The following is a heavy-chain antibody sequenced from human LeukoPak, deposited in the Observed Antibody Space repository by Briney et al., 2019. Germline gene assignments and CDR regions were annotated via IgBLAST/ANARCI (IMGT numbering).Heavy chain of an antibody. Sequence: GGSLRLSCAAPGFTFSSYWVSWVRQAPGKGLESLAYISGSGSDIYYADSMRGRFTISRDNAKNSLYLQMNSLKPEDTAVYYCARVAEAAAFDSWGQGTLVTVSS. CDR3: ARVAEAAAFDS. CDR2: ISGSGSDI. CDR1: GFTFSSYW. J-gene: IGHJ4*02. D-gene: IGHD6-13*01. V-gene: IGHV3-21*05.